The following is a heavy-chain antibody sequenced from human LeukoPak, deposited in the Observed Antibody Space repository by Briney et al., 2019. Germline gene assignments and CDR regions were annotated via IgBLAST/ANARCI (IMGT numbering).Heavy chain of an antibody. CDR3: ARDYYDSSGYLRDY. CDR1: GYTFTSYG. CDR2: ISAYNGNT. J-gene: IGHJ4*02. Sequence: ASVKVSCKASGYTFTSYGISWVRQAPGQGLEWMGWISAYNGNTNYAQKVQGRVTMTTDTSTSTAYMELRSLGSDDTAVYYCARDYYDSSGYLRDYWGQGTLVTVSS. V-gene: IGHV1-18*01. D-gene: IGHD3-22*01.